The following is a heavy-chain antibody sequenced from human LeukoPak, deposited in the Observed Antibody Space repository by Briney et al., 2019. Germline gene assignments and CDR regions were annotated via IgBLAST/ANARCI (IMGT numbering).Heavy chain of an antibody. V-gene: IGHV3-9*01. CDR2: ISWNSGSI. Sequence: PGGSLRLSCTASGFTFGDYAVHWVRQAPGKGLEWVSGISWNSGSIGYADSVKGRFTISRDNAKNSLYLQMNSLRAEDTALYYCAKDSGYYYDSSGYLAYWGQGTLVTVSS. D-gene: IGHD3-22*01. CDR1: GFTFGDYA. CDR3: AKDSGYYYDSSGYLAY. J-gene: IGHJ4*02.